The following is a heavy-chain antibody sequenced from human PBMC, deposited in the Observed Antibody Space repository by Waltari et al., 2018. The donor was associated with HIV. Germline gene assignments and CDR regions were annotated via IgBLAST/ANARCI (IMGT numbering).Heavy chain of an antibody. CDR1: GFTVSSNS. D-gene: IGHD3-22*01. CDR2: IYSGGST. J-gene: IGHJ2*01. Sequence: EVQLVESGGGLIQPGGSLRLSCAASGFTVSSNSMSWVRQAPGKGLEWVSVIYSGGSTYYADSVKGRFTISRDNSKNTLYLQMNSLRAEDTAVYYCARDGGGMIVVPGYFDLWGRGTLVTVSS. CDR3: ARDGGGMIVVPGYFDL. V-gene: IGHV3-53*01.